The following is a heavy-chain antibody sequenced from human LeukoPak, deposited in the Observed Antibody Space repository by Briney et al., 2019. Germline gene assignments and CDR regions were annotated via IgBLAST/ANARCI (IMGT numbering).Heavy chain of an antibody. CDR2: IYTSGST. V-gene: IGHV4-4*09. CDR1: GGSISSYY. D-gene: IGHD1-14*01. Sequence: PSETLSLTCTVSGGSISSYYWSWIRQPPGKGLEWIGYIYTSGSTNYNPSLKSRVTISVDTSKNQFSLKLSSVTAADTAVYYCARDRIFDYWGQGTLVTVSS. CDR3: ARDRIFDY. J-gene: IGHJ4*02.